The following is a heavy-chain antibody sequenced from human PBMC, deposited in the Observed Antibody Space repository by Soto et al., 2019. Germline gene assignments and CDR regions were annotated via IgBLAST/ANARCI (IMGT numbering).Heavy chain of an antibody. CDR3: ARIFDFWSGYYFSY. CDR1: GFSLSTSGVA. CDR2: IFWDDDK. J-gene: IGHJ4*02. V-gene: IGHV2-5*02. D-gene: IGHD3-3*01. Sequence: SGPTLVNPTQTLTLTCTFSGFSLSTSGVAVGWIRQAPRKAPEWLAFIFWDDDKRYSPSLENRLTITKDTSTNQVVLTMTNMDLVDTATFYCARIFDFWSGYYFSYRGRGTLVTVSS.